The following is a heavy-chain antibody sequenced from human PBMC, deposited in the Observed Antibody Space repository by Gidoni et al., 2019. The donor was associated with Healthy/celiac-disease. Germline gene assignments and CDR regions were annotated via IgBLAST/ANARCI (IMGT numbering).Heavy chain of an antibody. D-gene: IGHD2-15*01. J-gene: IGHJ4*02. CDR3: ARYCSGGSCYLPGPTQGVYYFDY. Sequence: QLQLQESGPGLVKPSETLSLTCTVSGGSISSSSYYWGWIRQPPGKGLEWIGSIYYSGSTYYNPSLKSRVTISVDTSKNQFSLKLSSVTAADTAVYYCARYCSGGSCYLPGPTQGVYYFDYWGQGTLVTVSS. CDR1: GGSISSSSYY. V-gene: IGHV4-39*01. CDR2: IYYSGST.